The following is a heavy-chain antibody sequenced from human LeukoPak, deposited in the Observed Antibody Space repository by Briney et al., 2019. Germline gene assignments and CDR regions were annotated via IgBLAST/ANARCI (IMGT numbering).Heavy chain of an antibody. Sequence: PGGTQRLSCAASGFSFSNYGMNWVRQAPGKGLEWVAFIRYDGSDKYYADSVKGRFTISRDNSKNTLYLQMNSLRAEDTAVYYCAKGGVSYSPPFDYWGQGTLVTVSS. V-gene: IGHV3-30*02. D-gene: IGHD3-10*01. CDR2: IRYDGSDK. CDR3: AKGGVSYSPPFDY. J-gene: IGHJ4*02. CDR1: GFSFSNYG.